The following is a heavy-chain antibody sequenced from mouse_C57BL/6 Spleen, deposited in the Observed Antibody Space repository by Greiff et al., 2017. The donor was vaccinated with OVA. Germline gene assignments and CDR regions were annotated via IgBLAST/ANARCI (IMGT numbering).Heavy chain of an antibody. CDR3: TGIYYGSSYWYFDV. J-gene: IGHJ1*03. Sequence: VQLQQSGAELVRPGASVTLSCKASGYTFTDYEMHWVKQTPVHGLEWIGAIDPETGGTAYNQKFKGKAILTADKSSSTAYMELRSLTSEDSAVYYCTGIYYGSSYWYFDVWGTGTTVTVSS. CDR2: IDPETGGT. V-gene: IGHV1-15*01. D-gene: IGHD1-1*01. CDR1: GYTFTDYE.